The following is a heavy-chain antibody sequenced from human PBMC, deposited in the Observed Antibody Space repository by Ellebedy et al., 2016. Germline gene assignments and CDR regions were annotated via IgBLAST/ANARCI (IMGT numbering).Heavy chain of an antibody. D-gene: IGHD3-10*01. CDR1: GFTFSGYA. V-gene: IGHV3-30*04. Sequence: GESLKISCAASGFTFSGYAMHWVRQAPGKGLEWVAVISYSGKNEYYADSVKGRFTISRDNSKIRVYLQMNSLRLEDTAVYYCAKVRSSEFYNKYDMDVWGQGTTVTVSS. CDR2: ISYSGKNE. CDR3: AKVRSSEFYNKYDMDV. J-gene: IGHJ6*02.